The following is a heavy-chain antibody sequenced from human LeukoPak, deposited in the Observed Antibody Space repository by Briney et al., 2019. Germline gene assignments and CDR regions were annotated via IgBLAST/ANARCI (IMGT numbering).Heavy chain of an antibody. D-gene: IGHD1-26*01. J-gene: IGHJ4*02. CDR3: ARPTGVGATTIFDY. V-gene: IGHV4-39*01. CDR2: IYYSGST. Sequence: SETLSLTCTVSGGSISSSSYYWGWIRQPPGKGLEWIGSIYYSGSTYYNPSLKSRVTTSVDTSKNQFSLKLSSVTAADTAVYYCARPTGVGATTIFDYWGQGTLVTVSS. CDR1: GGSISSSSYY.